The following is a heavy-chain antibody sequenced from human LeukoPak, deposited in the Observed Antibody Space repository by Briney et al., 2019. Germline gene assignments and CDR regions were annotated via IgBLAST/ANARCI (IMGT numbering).Heavy chain of an antibody. Sequence: SETLSLTCAVYGGSFSGYYWSWIRQPPGKGLEWIGEINHSGSTNYNPSLKSRVTISVDTSKNQFSLKLSSVTAADTAVYYCARGGGITIFGVVISGKYNWFDLWGQGTLVTVSS. CDR3: ARGGGITIFGVVISGKYNWFDL. V-gene: IGHV4-34*01. D-gene: IGHD3-3*01. CDR2: INHSGST. J-gene: IGHJ5*02. CDR1: GGSFSGYY.